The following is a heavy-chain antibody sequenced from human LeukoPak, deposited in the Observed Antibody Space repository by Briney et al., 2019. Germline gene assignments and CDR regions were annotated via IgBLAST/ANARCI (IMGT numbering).Heavy chain of an antibody. D-gene: IGHD3-22*01. J-gene: IGHJ4*02. V-gene: IGHV4-30-4*08. CDR3: AREDYDSSGYYSDY. CDR2: IYYSGST. Sequence: SQTLSLTCTVSGGSISSGDYYWSWIRQPPGKGLEWIGYIYYSGSTYYNPSLKSRVTISVDTSKNQFSLKLSSATAADTAVYYCAREDYDSSGYYSDYWGQGTLVTVSS. CDR1: GGSISSGDYY.